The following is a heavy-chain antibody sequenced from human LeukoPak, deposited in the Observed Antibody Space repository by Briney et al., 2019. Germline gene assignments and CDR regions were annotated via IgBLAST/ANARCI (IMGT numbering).Heavy chain of an antibody. D-gene: IGHD6-19*01. CDR1: GFTFNSYA. Sequence: GGSVRLSCAASGFTFNSYAMTWVRQAPGKGREWVSAISDSGGGTHYADSVKGRFTISRDNSKNTVYLQMNSLRAEYTAVYYCANERGGWALAANSCFAPFGQGILVTVSS. J-gene: IGHJ5*02. V-gene: IGHV3-23*01. CDR2: ISDSGGGT. CDR3: ANERGGWALAANSCFAP.